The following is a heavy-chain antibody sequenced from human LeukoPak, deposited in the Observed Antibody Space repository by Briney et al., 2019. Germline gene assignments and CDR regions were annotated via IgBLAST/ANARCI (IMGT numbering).Heavy chain of an antibody. J-gene: IGHJ5*02. D-gene: IGHD1-14*01. CDR1: SGSISGHY. CDR3: ARQAQDGTDNYFDP. Sequence: WETLSLTCTVSSGSISGHYWSWIRQSPGRGLVWIGNIYTSGITKYKPSLNSRVTISIDTSKNRSSLKVTSMTAADTAIYYCARQAQDGTDNYFDPWGRGILVTVSS. CDR2: IYTSGIT. V-gene: IGHV4-4*09.